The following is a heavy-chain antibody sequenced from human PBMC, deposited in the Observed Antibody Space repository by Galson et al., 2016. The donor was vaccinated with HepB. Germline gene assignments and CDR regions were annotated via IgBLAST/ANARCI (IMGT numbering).Heavy chain of an antibody. CDR1: GATISNDYW. J-gene: IGHJ4*02. Sequence: SETLSLTCAVSGATISNDYWWSWVRQSPEKGFEWLGETYQTGTANYNPSFTRRATISVDTSKNEISLRLDSVTAADTAVYYCARGTLGTTATMSFDYWGQGTPVSDSS. CDR3: ARGTLGTTATMSFDY. CDR2: TYQTGTA. D-gene: IGHD1-26*01. V-gene: IGHV4-4*02.